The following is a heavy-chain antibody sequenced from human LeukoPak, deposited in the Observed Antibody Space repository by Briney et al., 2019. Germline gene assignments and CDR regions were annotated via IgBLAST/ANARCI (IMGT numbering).Heavy chain of an antibody. CDR3: RYYDNSAQPTAFDS. J-gene: IGHJ4*02. CDR1: GFTFSSYW. D-gene: IGHD3-22*01. Sequence: GGSLRLSCAASGFTFSSYWMHWVRQAPGKGLVWVSRINSDGSITSYADSVKGRFTISRDNAENTLYLQMNSLRAEDTAVYFCRYYDNSAQPTAFDSWGQGTLVSVSS. V-gene: IGHV3-74*01. CDR2: INSDGSIT.